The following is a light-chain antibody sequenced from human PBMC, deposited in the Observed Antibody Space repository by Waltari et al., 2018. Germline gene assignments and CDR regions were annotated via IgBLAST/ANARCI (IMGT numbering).Light chain of an antibody. Sequence: RASKSVGRSFIWYHQNPGQAPRLLIYGASTRASGIPDKLSGSGSGTAFSLTVIKLKPEDFGQYYFQHNLRLPVRFGQGTKVEIK. CDR2: GAS. CDR1: KSVGRSF. CDR3: QHNLRLPVR. J-gene: IGKJ1*01. V-gene: IGKV3-20*01.